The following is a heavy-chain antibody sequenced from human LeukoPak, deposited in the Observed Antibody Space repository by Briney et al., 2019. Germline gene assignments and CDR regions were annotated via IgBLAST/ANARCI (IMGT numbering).Heavy chain of an antibody. CDR1: GGSISSYY. J-gene: IGHJ4*02. CDR3: ARGGGYCSGGSCYNLYY. Sequence: PSETLCLTCTVSGGSISSYYWSWIRQPPGKGLEWIGYIYYSGSTNYNPSLKSRVTISVDTSKNQFSLKLSSVTAADTAVYYCARGGGYCSGGSCYNLYYWGQGTLVTVSS. CDR2: IYYSGST. V-gene: IGHV4-59*01. D-gene: IGHD2-15*01.